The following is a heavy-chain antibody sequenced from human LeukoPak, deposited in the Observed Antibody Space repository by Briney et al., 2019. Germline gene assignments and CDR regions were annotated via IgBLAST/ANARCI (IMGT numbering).Heavy chain of an antibody. D-gene: IGHD1-26*01. CDR3: VRDLGGRSGH. CDR2: INEDGSTT. CDR1: GFTFSSNW. V-gene: IGHV3-74*01. J-gene: IGHJ4*02. Sequence: GGSLRLSCAASGFTFSSNWMHWVRQAPGKGLVWVSRINEDGSTTNYADSVKGRSTIFRDNAKNTPYLQMNSLRAEDTAVYYCVRDLGGRSGHWGQGTLVTVSS.